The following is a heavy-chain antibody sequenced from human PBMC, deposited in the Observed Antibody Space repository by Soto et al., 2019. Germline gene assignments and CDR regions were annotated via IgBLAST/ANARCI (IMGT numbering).Heavy chain of an antibody. J-gene: IGHJ4*02. CDR2: IYYSGST. D-gene: IGHD5-18*01. CDR3: ASLDGDTAIYFDY. Sequence: QLQLQESGPGLVKPSETLSLTCTVSGGSISSSSYYWGWIRQPPGKGLEWIGSIYYSGSTYYNPSLKSRVTISVDTSKNQCSLKLSSVTAADTAVYYCASLDGDTAIYFDYWGQGTLVTVSS. CDR1: GGSISSSSYY. V-gene: IGHV4-39*01.